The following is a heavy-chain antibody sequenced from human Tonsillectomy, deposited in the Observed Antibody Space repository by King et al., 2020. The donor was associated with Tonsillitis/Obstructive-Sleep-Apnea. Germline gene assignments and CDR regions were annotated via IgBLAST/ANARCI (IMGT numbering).Heavy chain of an antibody. Sequence: QLQESGPGLVKHSQTLSLTCTVSGGSISSGGYYWSWIRQHPGKGLEWIGYIYYSGSTYYNPSLKSRVTISVDTSKNQFSLKLSSVTAADTAVYYCARLGNWGYDILTGLDYWGQGTLVTVSS. CDR3: ARLGNWGYDILTGLDY. D-gene: IGHD3-9*01. CDR2: IYYSGST. J-gene: IGHJ4*02. V-gene: IGHV4-31*03. CDR1: GGSISSGGYY.